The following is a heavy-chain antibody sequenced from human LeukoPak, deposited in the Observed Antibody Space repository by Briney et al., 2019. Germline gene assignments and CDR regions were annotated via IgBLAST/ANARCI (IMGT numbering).Heavy chain of an antibody. CDR2: IYYSGRA. Sequence: SETLSLTCTVSGGSISSYYWSWIRQPPGKGLEWIGYIYYSGRANYNPSLKSRVTISVDTSKNQSSLKLSSVTAADAAVYYCARSRSSSWDDAFDIWGQGTMVTVSS. J-gene: IGHJ3*02. CDR1: GGSISSYY. D-gene: IGHD6-13*01. CDR3: ARSRSSSWDDAFDI. V-gene: IGHV4-59*01.